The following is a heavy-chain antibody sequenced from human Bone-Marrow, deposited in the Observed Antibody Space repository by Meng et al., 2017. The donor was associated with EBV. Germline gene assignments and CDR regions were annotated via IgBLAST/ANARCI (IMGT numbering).Heavy chain of an antibody. J-gene: IGHJ4*02. CDR3: ARDLLAYYDSSGYYPTFDY. V-gene: IGHV1-69*01. CDR1: GGTFSSYA. CDR2: IIPIFGTA. D-gene: IGHD3-22*01. Sequence: QVVQFGCAVKKPGSSAKGSCKASGGTFSSYAISWVRQAPGQGLEWMGGIIPIFGTANYAQKFQGRVTITADESTSTAYMELSSLRSEDTAVYYCARDLLAYYDSSGYYPTFDYWGQGTLVTVSS.